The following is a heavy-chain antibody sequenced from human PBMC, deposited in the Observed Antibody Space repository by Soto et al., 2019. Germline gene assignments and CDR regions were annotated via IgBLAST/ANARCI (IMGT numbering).Heavy chain of an antibody. CDR3: ARDYTLAY. J-gene: IGHJ4*02. V-gene: IGHV1-46*01. CDR2: INPSSGGT. CDR1: GYTFTNYS. D-gene: IGHD3-16*01. Sequence: QVQLVQSGAEVKKPGASVKGSCKASGYTFTNYSMHWVRQAPGQGLEWMGIINPSSGGTSYAQKFQGRVTMTRDTSTSTVYMELSSLSSEDTAVYYCARDYTLAYCGQGTLVTVSS.